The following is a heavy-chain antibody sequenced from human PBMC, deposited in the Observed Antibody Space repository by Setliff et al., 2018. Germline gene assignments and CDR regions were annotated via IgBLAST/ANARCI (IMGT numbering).Heavy chain of an antibody. CDR1: GDSISSSSYY. D-gene: IGHD1-1*01. CDR3: ARTGTYRYFDY. V-gene: IGHV4-39*01. J-gene: IGHJ4*02. CDR2: INYSGNT. Sequence: SETLSLTCSVSGDSISSSSYYWGWIRQPPGKGLEWIGSINYSGNTYYNASLKSRVIISVDTAQNQFSLSLSSVTAADTAVYYCARTGTYRYFDYWGQGTRVTVSS.